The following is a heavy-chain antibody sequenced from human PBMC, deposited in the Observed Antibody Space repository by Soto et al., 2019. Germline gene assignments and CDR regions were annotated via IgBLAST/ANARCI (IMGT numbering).Heavy chain of an antibody. Sequence: QVQLMQSGAEVKKPGSSVKVSCKASGGTISTNVISWVRQAPGQGLEWMGEIMPIFAAPNNAQKFQGRLTVTADTATTTVYVELSSLTSEDTAVYFCETGARYCSGGSCYPDDWGQGTLVIVSS. CDR1: GGTISTNV. J-gene: IGHJ4*02. CDR3: ETGARYCSGGSCYPDD. V-gene: IGHV1-69*06. CDR2: IMPIFAAP. D-gene: IGHD2-15*01.